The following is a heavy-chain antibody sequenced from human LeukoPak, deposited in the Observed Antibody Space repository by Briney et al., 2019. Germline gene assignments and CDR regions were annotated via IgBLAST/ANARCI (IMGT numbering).Heavy chain of an antibody. D-gene: IGHD2-8*01. Sequence: GGSLTLSCAGSGFTFSSYAMSWVRQAPGQGLEWVSVISDSGDYTSYADSVRGRFTISRANSRNTLYLQMISLRPEDRAVYYWAKDTSIGKYCTNGVCSPFDYWGQGTLVTVSS. CDR1: GFTFSSYA. CDR2: ISDSGDYT. V-gene: IGHV3-23*01. CDR3: AKDTSIGKYCTNGVCSPFDY. J-gene: IGHJ4*02.